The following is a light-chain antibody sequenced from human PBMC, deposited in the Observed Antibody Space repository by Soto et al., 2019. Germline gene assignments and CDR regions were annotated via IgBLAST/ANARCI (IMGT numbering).Light chain of an antibody. J-gene: IGLJ1*01. Sequence: QSVLTQPPSISAAPGQKVTISCSGSSSNIGYNSVSWYQQLPGTAPKLLIYDNNKRPSGIPGRFSASKSGTSATLGITGLQTGDEADYFCGTWDSSLPAAVFGTGTKVTV. V-gene: IGLV1-51*01. CDR1: SSNIGYNS. CDR3: GTWDSSLPAAV. CDR2: DNN.